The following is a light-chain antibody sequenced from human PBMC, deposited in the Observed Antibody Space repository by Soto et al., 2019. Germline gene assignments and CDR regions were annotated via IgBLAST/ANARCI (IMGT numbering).Light chain of an antibody. Sequence: DIQMTQSPSSLSASVGDRVTITCRASQSVSTWLNWYQQKPGKAPKLLIYKASTLKSGVPSRFSGSGSGTEFTLTISSMQPDDFATFYCQQYNGYSRTFGQGTKVDIK. CDR3: QQYNGYSRT. CDR2: KAS. J-gene: IGKJ1*01. CDR1: QSVSTW. V-gene: IGKV1-5*03.